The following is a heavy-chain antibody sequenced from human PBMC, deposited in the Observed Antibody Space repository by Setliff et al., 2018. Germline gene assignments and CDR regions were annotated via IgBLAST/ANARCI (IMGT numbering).Heavy chain of an antibody. J-gene: IGHJ6*03. CDR2: IYYSGST. V-gene: IGHV4-59*01. D-gene: IGHD6-6*01. CDR3: AREPAPTHSEYYYMDV. Sequence: PSETLSLTCTVSGGSISSYYWSWIRQPPGKGLEWIGYIYYSGSTNYNPSLKSRVTISVDTSKNQFSLKLSSVTAADTAVYYCAREPAPTHSEYYYMDVWGKGTTVTVSS. CDR1: GGSISSYY.